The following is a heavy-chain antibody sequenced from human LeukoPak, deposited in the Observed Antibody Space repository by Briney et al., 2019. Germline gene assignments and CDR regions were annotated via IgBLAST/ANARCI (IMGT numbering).Heavy chain of an antibody. CDR2: ISGSGGST. J-gene: IGHJ4*02. V-gene: IGHV3-23*01. CDR3: AKDNDYVWGSYRPPHFDY. Sequence: GGSLRLSCAASGFTFSSYAMSWVRQAPGKGLEWVSAISGSGGSTYYADSVKGRFTISRDNSKNTLYLQMNSPRAEDTAVYYCAKDNDYVWGSYRPPHFDYWGQGTLVTVSS. D-gene: IGHD3-16*02. CDR1: GFTFSSYA.